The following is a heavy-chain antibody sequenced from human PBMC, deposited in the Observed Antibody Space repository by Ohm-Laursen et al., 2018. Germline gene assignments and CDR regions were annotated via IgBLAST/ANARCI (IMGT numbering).Heavy chain of an antibody. J-gene: IGHJ4*02. CDR3: ARHWTHPNFDY. CDR1: GGSISRDGYY. Sequence: SDTLSLTWTVSGGSISRDGYYWAWVRQPPGKGLEWIGSIYYRGDTYYSSSLKSRVTISRDTSKNQFSLHRTSVTAADTAVYYCARHWTHPNFDYWGQGSLATVSS. CDR2: IYYRGDT. V-gene: IGHV4-39*01. D-gene: IGHD3/OR15-3a*01.